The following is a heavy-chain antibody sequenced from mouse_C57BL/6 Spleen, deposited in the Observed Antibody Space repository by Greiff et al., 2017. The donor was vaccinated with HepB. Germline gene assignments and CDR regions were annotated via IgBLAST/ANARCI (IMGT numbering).Heavy chain of an antibody. CDR3: ARFYYGSSYDYAMDY. V-gene: IGHV1-69*01. D-gene: IGHD1-1*01. CDR1: GYTFTSYW. Sequence: QVQLQQPGAELVMPGASVKLSCKASGYTFTSYWMHWVKQRPGQGLEWIGEIDPSDSYTNYNQKFKGKSTLTVDKSSSTAYMQLSSLTSEDSAVYYCARFYYGSSYDYAMDYWGRGTSVTVSS. CDR2: IDPSDSYT. J-gene: IGHJ4*01.